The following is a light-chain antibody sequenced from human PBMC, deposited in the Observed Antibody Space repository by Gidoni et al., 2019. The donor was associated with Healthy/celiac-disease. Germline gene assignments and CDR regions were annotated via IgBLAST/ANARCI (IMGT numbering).Light chain of an antibody. Sequence: EIGLTQSPGTLSLSPGERATLSCRASQSVSSSYLAWYQQKPGQAPRLLIYGASSRATGIPDRFSGSGSGTDFTLTISRLEPEDFAVYYCQQYGSSPRTFXQXTKVXIK. CDR2: GAS. V-gene: IGKV3-20*01. J-gene: IGKJ1*01. CDR1: QSVSSSY. CDR3: QQYGSSPRT.